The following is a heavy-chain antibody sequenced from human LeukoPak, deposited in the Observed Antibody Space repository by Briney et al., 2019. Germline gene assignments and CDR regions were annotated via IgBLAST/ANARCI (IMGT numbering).Heavy chain of an antibody. Sequence: GGSLRLSCAASGFTFSSYWMSWVRQAPGKGLEWVANIKQDGSEKYYVDSVKGRFTISRDNAKNSLYLQMNSLRAEDTSVYYCARDPLPYYYDGSGYYYDYWGQGTLVTVSS. D-gene: IGHD3-22*01. CDR1: GFTFSSYW. V-gene: IGHV3-7*01. J-gene: IGHJ4*02. CDR2: IKQDGSEK. CDR3: ARDPLPYYYDGSGYYYDY.